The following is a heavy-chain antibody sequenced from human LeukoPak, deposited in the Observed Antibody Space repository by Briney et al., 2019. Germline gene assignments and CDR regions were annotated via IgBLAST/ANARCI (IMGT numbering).Heavy chain of an antibody. CDR2: IYSGGST. V-gene: IGHV3-66*01. J-gene: IGHJ5*02. CDR3: ARMNWHSSGWYGFDP. D-gene: IGHD6-19*01. CDR1: GGSISSSSYY. Sequence: ETLSLTCTVSGGSISSSSYYWGWIRQPPGKGLEWVSLIYSGGSTYYADSVKGRFTISRDNSKNTVYLQMNSLRAEDTAVYYCARMNWHSSGWYGFDPWGQGTLVTVSS.